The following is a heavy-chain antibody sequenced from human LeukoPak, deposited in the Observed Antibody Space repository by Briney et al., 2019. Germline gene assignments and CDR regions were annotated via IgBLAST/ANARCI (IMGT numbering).Heavy chain of an antibody. V-gene: IGHV3-48*01. J-gene: IGHJ4*02. CDR2: IGSNAI. Sequence: GGSLRLSCAASGFTVSSYSMGWVRQAPGKGLEWVSHIGSNAIYADSVRGRFTISRDNAENSLCLQMNSLRAEDTAVYYCARDGPPAGAGDFDYWGQGTPVTVSS. CDR3: ARDGPPAGAGDFDY. D-gene: IGHD3-10*01. CDR1: GFTVSSYS.